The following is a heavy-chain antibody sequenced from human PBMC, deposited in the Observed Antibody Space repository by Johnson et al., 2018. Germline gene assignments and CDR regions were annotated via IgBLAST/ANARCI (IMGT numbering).Heavy chain of an antibody. CDR2: ISYDGTNK. D-gene: IGHD1-26*01. V-gene: IGHV3-30*03. Sequence: QVQLVESGGGVVQPGRSLRLSCAVSGFTFSSYGMNWVRQAPGKGLNWVAVISYDGTNKYYADSVKGRFTISRDDSQNTLYLQMNSLRADDTAVYYCATELPYRVPISVHNEYCHHWGQGTLVTVSS. J-gene: IGHJ1*01. CDR1: GFTFSSYG. CDR3: ATELPYRVPISVHNEYCHH.